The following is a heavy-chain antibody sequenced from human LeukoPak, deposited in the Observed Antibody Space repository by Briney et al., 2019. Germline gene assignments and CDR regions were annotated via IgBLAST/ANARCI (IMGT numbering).Heavy chain of an antibody. V-gene: IGHV4-30-2*01. Sequence: SEALSLSCSVSGGAISSGGYSWSWIRQPPGKGLECIWYIYHSGSTYYNPSLKSRVTISVDRAKNQFFLELSSVTAADTAVYYCARGENYGGNSPFDYWGQGTLVTVSS. D-gene: IGHD4-23*01. CDR1: GGAISSGGYS. CDR3: ARGENYGGNSPFDY. J-gene: IGHJ4*02. CDR2: IYHSGST.